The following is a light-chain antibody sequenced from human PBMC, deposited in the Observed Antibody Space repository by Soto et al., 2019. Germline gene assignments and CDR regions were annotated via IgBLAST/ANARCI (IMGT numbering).Light chain of an antibody. CDR3: QQYGSPPPYT. Sequence: EIVLTQSPGTLSLSPGERATLSCRASQSVGSNYLAWYQQKPGQAPRLLIYAASSRATGIPDRFTGSGSGTDVTLTISRLESEDFAVYYCQQYGSPPPYTFGQGTKLEIK. V-gene: IGKV3-20*01. CDR1: QSVGSNY. J-gene: IGKJ2*01. CDR2: AAS.